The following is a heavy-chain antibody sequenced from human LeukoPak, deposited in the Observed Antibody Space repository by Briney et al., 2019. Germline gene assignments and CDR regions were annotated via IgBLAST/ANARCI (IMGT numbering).Heavy chain of an antibody. J-gene: IGHJ4*02. Sequence: GGSLRLSCAASGFTFSGYAMSWVRQAPGKGLEWVSAISGSGGSTYYADSVKGRFTISRDNSKNTLYLQMNSLRAEDTAVYYCAKDFLPAATVTSTYFDYWGQGTLVTVSS. CDR3: AKDFLPAATVTSTYFDY. CDR2: ISGSGGST. D-gene: IGHD4-17*01. CDR1: GFTFSGYA. V-gene: IGHV3-23*01.